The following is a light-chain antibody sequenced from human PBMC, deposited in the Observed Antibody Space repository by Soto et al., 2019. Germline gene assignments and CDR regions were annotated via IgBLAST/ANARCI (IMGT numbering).Light chain of an antibody. CDR1: SSDVGGYNY. Sequence: QYALTQPASVSGSPGQSITISCTGTSSDVGGYNYVSWYLQHPGKAPKLMIYEVSNRPSGVSNRFSGSKSGNTASLTISGLQAEDEADYYCSSYTSSSIDYVFGTGTKLTVL. CDR2: EVS. CDR3: SSYTSSSIDYV. V-gene: IGLV2-14*01. J-gene: IGLJ1*01.